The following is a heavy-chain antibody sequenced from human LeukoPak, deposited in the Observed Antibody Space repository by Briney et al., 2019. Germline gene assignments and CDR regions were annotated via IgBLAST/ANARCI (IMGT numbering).Heavy chain of an antibody. D-gene: IGHD3-10*02. CDR2: IWYDGSNK. V-gene: IGHV3-33*01. Sequence: SGRSLRLSCAASGFTFSSYGLHWVRQAPGKGLEWVAAIWYDGSNKYYADSVKGRFTISRDNSKNTLYLQMNSLRAEDTAVYYCARDQVDCSGNYGMDVWGKGTTVTVSS. CDR1: GFTFSSYG. J-gene: IGHJ6*04. CDR3: ARDQVDCSGNYGMDV.